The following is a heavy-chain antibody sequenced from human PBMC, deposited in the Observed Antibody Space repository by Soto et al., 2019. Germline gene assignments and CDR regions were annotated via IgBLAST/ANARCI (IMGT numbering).Heavy chain of an antibody. CDR2: ISGSGGST. Sequence: EVQLLESGGGLVQPGGSLRLSCAASGFTFSSYAMSWVRQAPGKGLEWVSAISGSGGSTYYADSVKGRFTISRDNSKNTLYLQMNSLRAEDTAVYYCARRKVQQWLVPNYFDYWGQGTLVTVSS. V-gene: IGHV3-23*01. CDR1: GFTFSSYA. CDR3: ARRKVQQWLVPNYFDY. D-gene: IGHD6-19*01. J-gene: IGHJ4*02.